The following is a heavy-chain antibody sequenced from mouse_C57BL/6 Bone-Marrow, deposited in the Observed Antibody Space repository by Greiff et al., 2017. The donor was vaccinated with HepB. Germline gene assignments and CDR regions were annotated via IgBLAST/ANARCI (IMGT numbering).Heavy chain of an antibody. Sequence: VKLVESGAELVRPGASVKLSCTASGFNIKDDYMHWVKQRPEQGLEWIGWIDPENGDTEYASKFQGKATITADTSSNTAYLQLSSLTSEDTAVYYCTTDDYEGFAYWGQGTLVTVSA. V-gene: IGHV14-4*01. J-gene: IGHJ3*01. CDR1: GFNIKDDY. CDR2: IDPENGDT. CDR3: TTDDYEGFAY. D-gene: IGHD2-4*01.